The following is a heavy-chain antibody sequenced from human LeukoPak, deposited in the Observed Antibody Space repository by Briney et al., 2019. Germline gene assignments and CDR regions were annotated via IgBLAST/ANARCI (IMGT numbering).Heavy chain of an antibody. D-gene: IGHD3-9*01. Sequence: PSETLSLTCTVSGGSISSSSYYWGWIRQPPGKGLEWIGSIYYSGSTYYNPSLKSRVTISVDTSKNQFSLKLSSATAAGTAVYYCAARTYYDILTANYLFDYWGQGTLVTVSS. CDR1: GGSISSSSYY. V-gene: IGHV4-39*07. CDR2: IYYSGST. J-gene: IGHJ4*02. CDR3: AARTYYDILTANYLFDY.